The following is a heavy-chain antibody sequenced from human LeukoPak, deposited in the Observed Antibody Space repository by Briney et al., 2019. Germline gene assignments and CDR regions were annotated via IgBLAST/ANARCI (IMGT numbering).Heavy chain of an antibody. D-gene: IGHD2-2*02. CDR2: ISAYHGNT. Sequence: GASVKLSCKASGYAFTSYGIRWVRRAPGQGLEWMVWISAYHGNTNYAQKLQRRVTMTTDTSTSTAYMELRSLRSDDTAVYYCAARAIKVVVPAATPSDAFDIWGQGTMVTVSS. V-gene: IGHV1-18*01. J-gene: IGHJ3*02. CDR3: AARAIKVVVPAATPSDAFDI. CDR1: GYAFTSYG.